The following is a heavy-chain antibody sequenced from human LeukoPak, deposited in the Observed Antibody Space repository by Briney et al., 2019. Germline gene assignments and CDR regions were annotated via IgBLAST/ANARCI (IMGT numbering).Heavy chain of an antibody. D-gene: IGHD6-19*01. V-gene: IGHV1-8*03. Sequence: ASVKVSCKASGGTFTSYDINWVRQATGQGLEWMGWMNPNSGNTGYAQKFQGRVTITRNTSISTAYMELSSLRSEDTAVYYCARGGIAVAGDYYYYMDVWGKGTTVTVSS. CDR3: ARGGIAVAGDYYYYMDV. CDR2: MNPNSGNT. J-gene: IGHJ6*03. CDR1: GGTFTSYD.